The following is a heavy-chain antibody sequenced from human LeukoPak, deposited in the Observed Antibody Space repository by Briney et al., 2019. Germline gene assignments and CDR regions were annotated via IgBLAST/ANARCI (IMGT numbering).Heavy chain of an antibody. Sequence: GGSLRLSCAASGFTFSSFAMSWVRQPPGKGLEWVSAISSSGGSTYYADSVKGRFTISRDNSKNTLYLQMNSLRAEDTAVYYCAKGRLNWNDAFDYWGQGTLVTVSS. CDR2: ISSSGGST. J-gene: IGHJ4*02. V-gene: IGHV3-23*01. D-gene: IGHD1-20*01. CDR3: AKGRLNWNDAFDY. CDR1: GFTFSSFA.